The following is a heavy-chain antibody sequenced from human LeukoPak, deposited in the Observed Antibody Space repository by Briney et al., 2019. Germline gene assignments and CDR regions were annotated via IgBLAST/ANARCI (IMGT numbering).Heavy chain of an antibody. D-gene: IGHD3-3*01. CDR1: GGSISSYF. Sequence: SETLSLTCTVSGGSISSYFWSWIRQPAGKGLEWIGRIYASGTTNYNPSLKSRVTMSVDTSKNQFSLNLSSVTAADTAVYYCAREGVTIGGRRPDYWGQGALVTVSS. CDR2: IYASGTT. V-gene: IGHV4-4*07. J-gene: IGHJ4*02. CDR3: AREGVTIGGRRPDY.